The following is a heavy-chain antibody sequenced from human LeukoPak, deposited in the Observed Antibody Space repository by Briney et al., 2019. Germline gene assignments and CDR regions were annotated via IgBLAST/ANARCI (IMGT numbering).Heavy chain of an antibody. J-gene: IGHJ2*01. CDR1: GFTFSNYG. V-gene: IGHV3-23*01. D-gene: IGHD5-18*01. CDR3: AKGFRYSYAYTYWYFDL. CDR2: ISGNGVRT. Sequence: GASLRLSCAASGFTFSNYGMSWVRQAPGKGLEGGSAISGNGVRTYYADSLKGRFTISRDNSKNTLHLQMNSLRAEDTAVYYCAKGFRYSYAYTYWYFDLWGRGTLVTVSP.